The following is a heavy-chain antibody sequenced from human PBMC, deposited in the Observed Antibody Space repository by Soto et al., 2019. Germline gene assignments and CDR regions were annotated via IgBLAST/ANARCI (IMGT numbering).Heavy chain of an antibody. D-gene: IGHD1-1*01. CDR1: GFTFNNYA. Sequence: GGSLRLSCAASGFTFNNYAMSWVRQAPGKGLEWVSGISASGGSTYYADSVKGRFTISRDNSKDTLYLQMNSLSAEDTAVYYCEKVVNGNYFDYWGQGTLVTVYS. CDR2: ISASGGST. V-gene: IGHV3-23*01. J-gene: IGHJ4*02. CDR3: EKVVNGNYFDY.